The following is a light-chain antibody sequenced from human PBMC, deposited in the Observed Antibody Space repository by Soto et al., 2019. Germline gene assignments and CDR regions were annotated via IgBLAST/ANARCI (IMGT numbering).Light chain of an antibody. J-gene: IGLJ1*01. CDR1: SSDVGGYNY. Sequence: QSALTQPASVSGSPGQSITISCTGTSSDVGGYNYVSWYQQHPGKAPKLMIYEVSNRPSGVSNRFSGSKSGNTASLTISGLQAEYEADYYCSSYTSSSTVYVFGTGTKLTVL. V-gene: IGLV2-14*01. CDR2: EVS. CDR3: SSYTSSSTVYV.